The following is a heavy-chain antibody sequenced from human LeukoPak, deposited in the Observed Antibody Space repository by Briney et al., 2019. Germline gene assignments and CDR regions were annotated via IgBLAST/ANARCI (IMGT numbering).Heavy chain of an antibody. CDR3: ARGGPGVWGSYRPRYYYYGMDV. CDR1: GFTFSSYA. Sequence: PGGSLRLSCAASGFTFSSYAMSWVRQAPGKGLEWVSAISGSGGSTYYADSVKGRFTISRDNSKNTLYLQMNSLRAEDTAVYYCARGGPGVWGSYRPRYYYYGMDVWGQGTTVTVSS. D-gene: IGHD3-16*02. V-gene: IGHV3-23*01. J-gene: IGHJ6*02. CDR2: ISGSGGST.